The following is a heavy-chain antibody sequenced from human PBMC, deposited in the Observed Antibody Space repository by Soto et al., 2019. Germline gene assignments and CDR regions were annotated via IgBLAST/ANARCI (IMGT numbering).Heavy chain of an antibody. CDR3: ASAPNY. CDR2: IYHSVST. V-gene: IGHV4-30-2*01. Sequence: QLQLLESGSGLVKPSQTLSLTCAVSGGSISSGGYSWGWIRQPPGKGLEWIGYIYHSVSTYYNPSPKGGVPIPGDRPKNQSSLGLSSVPPANPAVYSFASAPNYWGQGTLVTSPS. J-gene: IGHJ4*02. CDR1: GGSISSGGYS.